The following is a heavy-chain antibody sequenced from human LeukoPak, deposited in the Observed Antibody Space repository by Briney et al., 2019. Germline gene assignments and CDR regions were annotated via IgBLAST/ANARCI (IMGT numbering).Heavy chain of an antibody. Sequence: SQTLSLTCTVSGGSISSGSYYWSWIRQPAGKGLEWIGRIYTSGSTNYNPSLKSRVTISVDTSKNQFSLKLSSVTAADTAVYYCARNLRFGDDAFDIWGQGTMVTVSS. CDR3: ARNLRFGDDAFDI. CDR2: IYTSGST. J-gene: IGHJ3*02. CDR1: GGSISSGSYY. V-gene: IGHV4-61*02. D-gene: IGHD3-10*01.